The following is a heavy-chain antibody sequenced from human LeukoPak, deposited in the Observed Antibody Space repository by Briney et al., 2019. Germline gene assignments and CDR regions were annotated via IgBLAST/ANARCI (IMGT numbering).Heavy chain of an antibody. D-gene: IGHD5-18*01. CDR1: GFTFSSYS. CDR3: ARAEYSYGTSNDY. Sequence: GGSLRLSCAASGFTFSSYSMNWVRQAPGKGLEWVSSISSSSSYIYYADSVKGRFTISRDNAKNSLYLQMNSLRAEDTAVYYCARAEYSYGTSNDYWGQGTLVTVSS. CDR2: ISSSSSYI. J-gene: IGHJ4*02. V-gene: IGHV3-21*01.